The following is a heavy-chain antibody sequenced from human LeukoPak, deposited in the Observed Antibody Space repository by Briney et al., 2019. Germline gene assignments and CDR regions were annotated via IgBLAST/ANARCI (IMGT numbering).Heavy chain of an antibody. V-gene: IGHV3-30*02. CDR2: IRYDGSNK. D-gene: IGHD3-9*01. CDR3: ARDPAEYYDILTGPHYFDY. J-gene: IGHJ4*02. Sequence: GGSLRLSCAASGFTFSSYGMHWVRQAPGKGLEWVAFIRYDGSNKYYADSVKGRFTISRDNSKNTLYLQMNSLRAEDTAVYYYARDPAEYYDILTGPHYFDYWGQGTLVTVSS. CDR1: GFTFSSYG.